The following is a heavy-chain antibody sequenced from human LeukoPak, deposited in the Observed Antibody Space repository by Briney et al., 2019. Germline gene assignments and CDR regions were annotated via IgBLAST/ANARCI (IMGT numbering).Heavy chain of an antibody. CDR2: IYYSGST. D-gene: IGHD6-6*01. J-gene: IGHJ4*02. CDR1: SGSVSSSGDHY. CDR3: ASRAARGVDY. Sequence: SETLSLTCTVSSGSVSSSGDHYWSWIRQPPGKGLEWIGYIYYSGSTNYNPSLKSRVTISVDTSKNQFSLKLSSVTAADTAVYYCASRAARGVDYWGQGTLVTVSS. V-gene: IGHV4-61*08.